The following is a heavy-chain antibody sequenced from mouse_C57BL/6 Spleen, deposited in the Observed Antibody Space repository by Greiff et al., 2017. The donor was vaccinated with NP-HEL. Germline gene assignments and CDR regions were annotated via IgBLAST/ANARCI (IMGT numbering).Heavy chain of an antibody. V-gene: IGHV1-63*01. J-gene: IGHJ2*01. CDR1: GYTFTNYW. Sequence: VKLMESGAELVRPGTSVKMSCKASGYTFTNYWIGWAKQRPGHGLEWIGDIYPGGGYTNYNEKFKGKATLTADKSSSTAYMQFSSLTSEDSAIYYCARRGGRDYFDYWGQGTTLTVSS. CDR3: ARRGGRDYFDY. D-gene: IGHD1-1*01. CDR2: IYPGGGYT.